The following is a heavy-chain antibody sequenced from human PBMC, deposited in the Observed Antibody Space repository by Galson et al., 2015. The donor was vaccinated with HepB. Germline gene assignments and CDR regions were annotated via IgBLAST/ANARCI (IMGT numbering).Heavy chain of an antibody. J-gene: IGHJ4*02. CDR3: AKSPRDTYYYGSGLLNAFDY. CDR1: GFTFDDYA. D-gene: IGHD3-10*01. Sequence: SLRLSCAASGFTFDDYAMHWVRQAPGKGLEWVSGISWNSGSIGYADSVKGRFTISRDNAKNSLYLQMNSLRAEDTALYYCAKSPRDTYYYGSGLLNAFDYWGQGTLVTVSS. V-gene: IGHV3-9*01. CDR2: ISWNSGSI.